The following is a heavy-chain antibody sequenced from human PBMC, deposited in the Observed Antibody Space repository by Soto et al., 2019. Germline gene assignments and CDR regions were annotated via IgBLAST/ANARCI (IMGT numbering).Heavy chain of an antibody. Sequence: QVQLVQSGAEVKKPGSSVKVSCKASGGTFSSYAISWVRQAPGQGLEWMGGIIPIFGTANYAQKFQGRVTITADHSRRTAYLERSSLSSEDTAVYYCASYQPARPYGLGWFAPWAQGTLVTVSS. J-gene: IGHJ5*02. CDR2: IIPIFGTA. V-gene: IGHV1-69*01. CDR1: GGTFSSYA. CDR3: ASYQPARPYGLGWFAP. D-gene: IGHD6-6*01.